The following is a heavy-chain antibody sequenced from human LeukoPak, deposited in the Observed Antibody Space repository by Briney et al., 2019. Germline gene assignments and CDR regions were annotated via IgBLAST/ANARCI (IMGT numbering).Heavy chain of an antibody. CDR3: AKARRYFDWLNY. J-gene: IGHJ4*02. V-gene: IGHV3-7*01. CDR1: GFTFSSYG. D-gene: IGHD3-9*01. Sequence: GGSLRLSCAASGFTFSSYGMHWVRQAPGKGLELVANIKQDRSEKYYVDSVKGRFTISRDNAKNSLYLQMNSLRAEDTAVYYCAKARRYFDWLNYWGQGTLVTVSS. CDR2: IKQDRSEK.